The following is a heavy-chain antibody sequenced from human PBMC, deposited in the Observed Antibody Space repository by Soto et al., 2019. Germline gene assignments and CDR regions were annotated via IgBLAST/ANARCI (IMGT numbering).Heavy chain of an antibody. J-gene: IGHJ4*02. CDR3: ARQGVAAPWDS. Sequence: GEPLKISCKGSGYSFTSYWINWVRQMPGKGLEWMGRINASDSYTNYSPSFQGHVTISADKSISTAYLQWSSLKASDTAMYYCARQGVAAPWDSWGQGTLVTVSS. CDR1: GYSFTSYW. CDR2: INASDSYT. D-gene: IGHD2-15*01. V-gene: IGHV5-10-1*01.